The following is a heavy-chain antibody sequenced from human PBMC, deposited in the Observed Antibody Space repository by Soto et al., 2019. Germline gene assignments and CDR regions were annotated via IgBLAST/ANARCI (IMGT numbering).Heavy chain of an antibody. V-gene: IGHV1-69*01. CDR3: ARGGIVAVPAALSSYDDYTNYRFDS. D-gene: IGHD2-15*01. Sequence: QVQLAQSGAEVRKPGSSVKVSCRASGGSFSDFAFSWVRQAPGQGLEWMGGVIPMFAATKYAQRFQGRDTITAVASTRTVYLALIILTSDDSAVYYCARGGIVAVPAALSSYDDYTNYRFDSWGQGTLVSVSS. CDR2: VIPMFAAT. CDR1: GGSFSDFA. J-gene: IGHJ4*02.